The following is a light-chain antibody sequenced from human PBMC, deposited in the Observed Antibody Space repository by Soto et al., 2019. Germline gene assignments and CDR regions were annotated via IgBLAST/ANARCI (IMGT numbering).Light chain of an antibody. CDR3: QSYDASLSAWV. CDR1: SSNLGTGYD. CDR2: ADN. J-gene: IGLJ3*02. V-gene: IGLV1-40*01. Sequence: QSVLTQPPSVSGAPGQTVSISCTGSSSNLGTGYDVHWYQQFPGRAPKLLIYADNKRPSGVPDRISGSKSGTSASLAMAGLQAEDEANYYCQSYDASLSAWVFGGGTKLTVL.